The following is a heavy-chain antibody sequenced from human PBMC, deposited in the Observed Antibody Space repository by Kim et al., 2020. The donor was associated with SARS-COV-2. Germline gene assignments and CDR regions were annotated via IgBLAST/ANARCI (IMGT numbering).Heavy chain of an antibody. CDR2: ISWNSGSI. CDR3: AKDKRDNLAFVGGNYFDY. D-gene: IGHD3-16*01. CDR1: GFTFDDYA. Sequence: GGSLRLSCAASGFTFDDYAMHWVRQAPGKGLEWVSGISWNSGSIGYADSVKGRFTISRDNAKNSLYPQMNSLRAEDTALYYCAKDKRDNLAFVGGNYFDYWGQGTLVTVSS. V-gene: IGHV3-9*01. J-gene: IGHJ4*02.